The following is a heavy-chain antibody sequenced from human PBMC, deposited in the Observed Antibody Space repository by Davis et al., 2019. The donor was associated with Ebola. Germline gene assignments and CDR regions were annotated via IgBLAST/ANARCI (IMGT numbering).Heavy chain of an antibody. CDR3: ARDRYYYGMDV. V-gene: IGHV4-30-2*01. CDR1: GGSISSGGYS. J-gene: IGHJ6*02. Sequence: PSETLPLTCAVSGGSISSGGYSWSWIRQPPGKGLEWIGYIYHSGSTYYNPSLKSRVTISVDRSKNQFSLKLSSVTAADTAVYYCARDRYYYGMDVWGQGTTVTVSS. CDR2: IYHSGST.